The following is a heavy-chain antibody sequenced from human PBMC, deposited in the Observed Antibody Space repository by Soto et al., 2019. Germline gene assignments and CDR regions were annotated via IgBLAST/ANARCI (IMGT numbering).Heavy chain of an antibody. CDR2: ISYDGSNK. V-gene: IGHV3-30-3*01. CDR1: GFTFSSYA. CDR3: ARQNYDSRPGYGY. Sequence: QVQLVESGGGVVQPGRSLRLSCAASGFTFSSYAMHWVRQAPGKGLEWVAVISYDGSNKYYADSVKGRFTISRDNSKNTLYLQMNSLRAEDTAVYYCARQNYDSRPGYGYWGQGTLVTVSS. D-gene: IGHD3-22*01. J-gene: IGHJ4*02.